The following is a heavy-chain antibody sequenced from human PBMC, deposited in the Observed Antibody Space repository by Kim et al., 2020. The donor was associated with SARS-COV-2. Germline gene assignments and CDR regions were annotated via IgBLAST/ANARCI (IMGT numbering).Heavy chain of an antibody. D-gene: IGHD3-3*01. J-gene: IGHJ6*02. Sequence: GGSLRLSCAASGFTFSSYEMNWVRQAPGKGLEWVSYISSSGSTIYYADSVKGRFTISRDNAKNSPYLQMNSLRAEDADVYYCARTRRITLFGVVSKKISRESDHYYYYGMDVWGQGTTVTFSS. V-gene: IGHV3-48*03. CDR3: ARTRRITLFGVVSKKISRESDHYYYYGMDV. CDR2: ISSSGSTI. CDR1: GFTFSSYE.